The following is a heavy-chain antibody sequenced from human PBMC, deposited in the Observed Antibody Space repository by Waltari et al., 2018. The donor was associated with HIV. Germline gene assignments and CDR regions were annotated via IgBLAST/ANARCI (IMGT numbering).Heavy chain of an antibody. CDR3: AKEGWELLQFGYYFDY. D-gene: IGHD1-26*01. V-gene: IGHV3-30*18. CDR1: GFTFGSYG. Sequence: QVQLVESGGGVVQTGRSLRLSCAASGFTFGSYGLHWVRQAPGKGLDWVAVISFDGRNEYYADSVKGRFTISRDNSKNTVYLQMNSLRAEDTAVYYCAKEGWELLQFGYYFDYWGQGTLVTVSS. CDR2: ISFDGRNE. J-gene: IGHJ4*02.